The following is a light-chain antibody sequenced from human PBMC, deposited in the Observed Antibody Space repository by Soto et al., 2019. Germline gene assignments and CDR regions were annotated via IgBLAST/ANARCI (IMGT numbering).Light chain of an antibody. CDR1: SSDVGGYNY. J-gene: IGLJ1*01. CDR2: EVN. CDR3: TSYAGGNNV. Sequence: QSALTQPPSASGSPGQSVTISCTGTSSDVGGYNYVSWYQQHPGKVSKLMVYEVNKRPSGVPDRFSGSKSGNTACLTVSELQDEDEADYYCTSYAGGNNVFGTGTKLTGL. V-gene: IGLV2-8*01.